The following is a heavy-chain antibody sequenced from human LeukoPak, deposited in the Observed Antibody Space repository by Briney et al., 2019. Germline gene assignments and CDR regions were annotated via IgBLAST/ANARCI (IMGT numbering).Heavy chain of an antibody. CDR3: ARKYSSSWFDAFDI. V-gene: IGHV3-48*03. CDR1: GFTFGSYA. CDR2: ISSSGSTI. Sequence: GGSWRLSGAASGFTFGSYAMTWFRQAPGRGLEGVSSISSSGSTIYYADSVRGRFTISRDNAKNSLYLQMNSLRAEDTAVYYCARKYSSSWFDAFDIWGQGTMVTVSS. J-gene: IGHJ3*02. D-gene: IGHD6-13*01.